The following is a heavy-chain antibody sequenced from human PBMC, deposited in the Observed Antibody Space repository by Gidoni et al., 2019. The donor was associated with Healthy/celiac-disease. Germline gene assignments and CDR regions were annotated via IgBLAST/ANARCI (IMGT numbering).Heavy chain of an antibody. D-gene: IGHD6-6*01. CDR3: ARERQLVHGDYFDY. J-gene: IGHJ4*02. V-gene: IGHV3-33*01. Sequence: QVQLVESGGGVVQPGRSLRLSCAASGFTFSSYGMHWVRQAPGKGLEWVAVIWYDGSNKYYADSVKGRFTISRDNSKNTLYLQMNSLRAEDTAVYYCARERQLVHGDYFDYWGQGTLVTVSS. CDR2: IWYDGSNK. CDR1: GFTFSSYG.